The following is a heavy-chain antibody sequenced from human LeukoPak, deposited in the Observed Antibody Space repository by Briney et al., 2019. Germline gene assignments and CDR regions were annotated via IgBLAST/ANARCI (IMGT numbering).Heavy chain of an antibody. D-gene: IGHD1-26*01. CDR3: ARLFARGGEISGSYFYY. CDR2: IIPIFGTA. Sequence: SVKVSCKASGGTFSNYAISWVRQAPGQGLEWMGGIIPIFGTANYAQKFQGRVTITTDESTSTAYMELSSLRSEDTAVYYCARLFARGGEISGSYFYYWGQGTLVTVSS. V-gene: IGHV1-69*05. CDR1: GGTFSNYA. J-gene: IGHJ4*02.